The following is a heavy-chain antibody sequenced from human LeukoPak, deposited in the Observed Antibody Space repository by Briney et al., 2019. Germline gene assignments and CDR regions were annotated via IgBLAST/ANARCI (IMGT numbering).Heavy chain of an antibody. V-gene: IGHV3-53*01. D-gene: IGHD4-17*01. CDR1: RFTFSTYG. Sequence: GGSLRLTCAASRFTFSTYGMNWVRQTPGKGLEWVSVIYNGGTTYYADSVKGRFTISRDNSKNTLYLQMNSLGAEDTAVYYCARGRRGDYPLDFFDYWGQGTLVTVSS. CDR3: ARGRRGDYPLDFFDY. J-gene: IGHJ4*02. CDR2: IYNGGTT.